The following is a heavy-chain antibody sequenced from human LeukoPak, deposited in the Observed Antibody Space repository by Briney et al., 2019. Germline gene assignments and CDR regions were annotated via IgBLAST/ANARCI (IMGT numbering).Heavy chain of an antibody. D-gene: IGHD2-15*01. CDR1: GGSVSSGSYY. Sequence: SETLSLTCTVSGGSVSSGSYYWSWIRQPPGKGLEWIGYIYHSGSTYYNPSLKSRVTISVDRSKNQFSLKLSSVTAADTAVYYCARGNGVGGGSSLGVLGGFDYWGQGTLVTVSS. CDR2: IYHSGST. CDR3: ARGNGVGGGSSLGVLGGFDY. J-gene: IGHJ4*02. V-gene: IGHV4-30-2*01.